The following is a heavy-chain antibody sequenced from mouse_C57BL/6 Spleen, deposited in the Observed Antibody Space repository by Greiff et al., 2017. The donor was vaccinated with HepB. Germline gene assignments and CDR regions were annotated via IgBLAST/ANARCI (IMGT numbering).Heavy chain of an antibody. CDR1: GYAFSSYW. CDR2: IYPGDGDT. D-gene: IGHD1-1*01. J-gene: IGHJ2*01. V-gene: IGHV1-80*01. CDR3: ARSGITTVVATGYFDY. Sequence: VQLQQSGAELVKPGASVKISCKASGYAFSSYWMNWVKQRPGKGLEWIGQIYPGDGDTNYNGKFKGKATLTADKSSSTAYMQLSSLTSEDSAVYFCARSGITTVVATGYFDYWGQGTTLTVSS.